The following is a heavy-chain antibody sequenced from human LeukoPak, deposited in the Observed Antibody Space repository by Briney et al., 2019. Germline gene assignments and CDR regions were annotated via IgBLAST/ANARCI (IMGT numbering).Heavy chain of an antibody. Sequence: KPSETLSLTCAVYGGSFSGYYWSWIRQPPGKGLEWIGEISHSGRTNYNPSLKSRVTISVDTSKNQFSLKLSSVTAADTAVYYCARDSGYFYYFDYWGQGTLVSVSS. V-gene: IGHV4-34*01. CDR2: ISHSGRT. CDR1: GGSFSGYY. CDR3: ARDSGYFYYFDY. D-gene: IGHD5-12*01. J-gene: IGHJ4*02.